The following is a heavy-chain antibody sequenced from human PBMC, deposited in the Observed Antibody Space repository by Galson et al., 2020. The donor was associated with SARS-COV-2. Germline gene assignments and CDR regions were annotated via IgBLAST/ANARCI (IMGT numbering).Heavy chain of an antibody. CDR2: IKSGGAT. CDR1: GGSFSGYS. J-gene: IGHJ6*03. Sequence: SETLSLTCAVYGGSFSGYSWTWIRQAPGKGLEWIGEIKSGGATKYSPSLSIRVTLSVDTSRTQFSLKLTSVSVADTALYFCARGRQGVVPSPVLGLGPFYSYYYMDVWGKGTTVIVSS. V-gene: IGHV4-34*01. D-gene: IGHD3-16*01. CDR3: ARGRQGVVPSPVLGLGPFYSYYYMDV.